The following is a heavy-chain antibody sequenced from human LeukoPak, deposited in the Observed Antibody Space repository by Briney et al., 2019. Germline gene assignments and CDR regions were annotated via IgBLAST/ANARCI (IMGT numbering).Heavy chain of an antibody. CDR1: GFTVSSNY. J-gene: IGHJ6*03. Sequence: PGGSLRLSCAASGFTVSSNYMSWVRRAPGKGLEWVSVIYSGGSTYYADSVKGRFTISRDNSKNTLYLQMNSLRAEDTAVYYCAKCSSWRTTTHYYYYYYMDVWGKGTTVTVSS. CDR3: AKCSSWRTTTHYYYYYYMDV. D-gene: IGHD6-13*01. V-gene: IGHV3-66*01. CDR2: IYSGGST.